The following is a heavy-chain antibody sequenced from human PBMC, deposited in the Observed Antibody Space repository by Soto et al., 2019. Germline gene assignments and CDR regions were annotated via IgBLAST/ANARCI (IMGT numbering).Heavy chain of an antibody. D-gene: IGHD5-18*01. CDR3: ARAPQLWYPPFDY. J-gene: IGHJ4*02. CDR2: IKQDGSEK. V-gene: IGHV3-7*01. Sequence: PGGSLRLSCAGSGFTFSSYWMSWVRQAPGKGLEWVANIKQDGSEKYYVDSVKGRFTISRDNAKNSLYLQMNNLRAEDTAVYYCARAPQLWYPPFDYWGQGTMVTVSS. CDR1: GFTFSSYW.